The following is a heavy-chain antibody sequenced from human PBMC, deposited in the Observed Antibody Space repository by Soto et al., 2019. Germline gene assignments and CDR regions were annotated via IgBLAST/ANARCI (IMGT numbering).Heavy chain of an antibody. Sequence: EVQLVESGGGLVQPGGSLRLSCAASGSTFSSYSMNWVRQAPGKGLEWVSYISSSSSTIYYADSVKGRFTISRDNAKNSLYLQMNSLRDEDTAVYYCARDRTYYYGSGSYYNPSFDIWGQGTMVTVSS. J-gene: IGHJ3*02. D-gene: IGHD3-10*01. CDR2: ISSSSSTI. CDR1: GSTFSSYS. V-gene: IGHV3-48*02. CDR3: ARDRTYYYGSGSYYNPSFDI.